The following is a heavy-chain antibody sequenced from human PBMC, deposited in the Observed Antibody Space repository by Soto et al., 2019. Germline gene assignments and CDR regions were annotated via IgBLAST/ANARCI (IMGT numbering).Heavy chain of an antibody. CDR3: ARADVTSTSWYDWFDA. V-gene: IGHV3-23*01. D-gene: IGHD2-2*01. J-gene: IGHJ5*02. CDR1: GFTFINYA. Sequence: GGSLRLSCVASGFTFINYAMSWVLQAPGKGLEWVSSIHGSGGATYYADSVKGRFTISRDDSKNTLYLQMNSLRVEDTAVYYCARADVTSTSWYDWFDAWGQGTLVTVSS. CDR2: IHGSGGAT.